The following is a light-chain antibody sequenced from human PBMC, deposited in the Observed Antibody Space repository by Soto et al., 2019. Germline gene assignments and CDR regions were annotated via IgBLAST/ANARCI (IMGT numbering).Light chain of an antibody. J-gene: IGKJ1*01. CDR1: HTISSW. CDR3: QHYNSYSEA. CDR2: KAS. V-gene: IGKV1-5*03. Sequence: DIQMTQSPSTLSGSVGDRVTLTCRASHTISSWLSWYQQKPVKAPKLLIYKASTLKSGVPSRFSGSGSGTEFTLTISSLQPDDFATDYCQHYNSYSEAFGQGTKVDI.